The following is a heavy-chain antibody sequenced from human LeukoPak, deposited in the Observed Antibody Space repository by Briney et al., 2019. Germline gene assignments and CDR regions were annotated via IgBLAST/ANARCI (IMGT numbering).Heavy chain of an antibody. V-gene: IGHV5-51*01. CDR3: ARPLLRIAAAGTLDYWYFDL. J-gene: IGHJ2*01. CDR1: GYSFTSYW. D-gene: IGHD6-13*01. Sequence: GESLKISCKGSGYSFTSYWTGWVRQMPGKGLEWMGIIYPGDSDTRYSPSFQGQVTISADKSISTAYLQWSSLKASDTAMYYCARPLLRIAAAGTLDYWYFDLWGRGTLVTVSS. CDR2: IYPGDSDT.